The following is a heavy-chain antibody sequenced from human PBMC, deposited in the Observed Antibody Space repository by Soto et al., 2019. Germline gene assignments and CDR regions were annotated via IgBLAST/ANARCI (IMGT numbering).Heavy chain of an antibody. Sequence: EVQLVESGGGLVQPGGSLRLSCAASGFTFSSYWMSWVRQAPGKGLEWVANMKQDGSEKYYVDSVKGQFTIARDNAKNSLYLQMNSLRAEDTAVYYCARGVGAHDYWGQGTLVTVSS. CDR2: MKQDGSEK. J-gene: IGHJ4*02. CDR1: GFTFSSYW. CDR3: ARGVGAHDY. D-gene: IGHD3-16*01. V-gene: IGHV3-7*01.